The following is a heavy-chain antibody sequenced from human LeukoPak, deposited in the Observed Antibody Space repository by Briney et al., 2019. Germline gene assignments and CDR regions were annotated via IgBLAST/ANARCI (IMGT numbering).Heavy chain of an antibody. CDR1: GFPFSSYA. J-gene: IGHJ5*01. Sequence: QSGGSLRLSCAASGFPFSSYAMSWVRQAPGRGLEWVSTVSGSGGNTYYADSVKGRFTISRDNSKNTLYLQMNSLRAEDTALYYCAKVLSQGYPNSWTNWFDSWGQGALVTVSS. V-gene: IGHV3-23*01. CDR2: VSGSGGNT. CDR3: AKVLSQGYPNSWTNWFDS. D-gene: IGHD6-13*01.